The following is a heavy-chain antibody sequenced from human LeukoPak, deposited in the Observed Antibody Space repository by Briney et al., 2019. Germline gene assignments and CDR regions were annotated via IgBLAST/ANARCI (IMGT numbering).Heavy chain of an antibody. CDR3: AKDEMVRGVIITSLFDI. J-gene: IGHJ3*02. CDR2: ISWNSGSI. D-gene: IGHD3-10*01. V-gene: IGHV3-9*01. CDR1: GFTFSSYW. Sequence: SGGSLRLSCAASGFTFSSYWMHWVRQAPGKGLEWVSGISWNSGSIGYADSVKGRFTISRDNAKNSLYLQMNSLRAEDTALYYCAKDEMVRGVIITSLFDIWGQGTMVTVSS.